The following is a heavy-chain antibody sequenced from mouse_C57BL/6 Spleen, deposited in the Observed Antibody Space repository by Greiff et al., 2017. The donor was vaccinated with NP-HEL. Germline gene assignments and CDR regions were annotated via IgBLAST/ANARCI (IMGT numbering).Heavy chain of an antibody. CDR3: AGVYYGSSYDGFDY. V-gene: IGHV1-72*01. Sequence: QVQLQQPGAELVKPGASVKLSCKASGYTFTSYWMHWVKQRPGRGLEWIGRIDPNSGGTKYNEKFKSKATLTVDKPASTAYMQLSSLTSEDSAVYYCAGVYYGSSYDGFDYWGQGTTLTVSS. J-gene: IGHJ2*01. D-gene: IGHD1-1*01. CDR1: GYTFTSYW. CDR2: IDPNSGGT.